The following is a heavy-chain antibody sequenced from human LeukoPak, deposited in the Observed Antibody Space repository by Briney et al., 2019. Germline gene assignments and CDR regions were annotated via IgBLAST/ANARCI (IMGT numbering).Heavy chain of an antibody. CDR3: ARGHTGVTRHFDF. CDR2: ISSGSSAI. D-gene: IGHD2-21*02. CDR1: GFTFTTYS. Sequence: GGSLRLSCEASGFTFTTYSMTWVRQAPGKGLEWVSIISSGSSAIFSADALKGRFTISRDDAKNLLYLDMNSLRAEDTAVYYCARGHTGVTRHFDFWGQGTLVTVSS. V-gene: IGHV3-21*01. J-gene: IGHJ4*02.